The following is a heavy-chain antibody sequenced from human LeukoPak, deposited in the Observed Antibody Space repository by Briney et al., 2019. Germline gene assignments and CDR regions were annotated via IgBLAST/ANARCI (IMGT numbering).Heavy chain of an antibody. D-gene: IGHD6-13*01. V-gene: IGHV1-69*13. CDR3: VLKYSSSWYYFDY. CDR1: GGTFSSYA. CDR2: IIPIFGTA. Sequence: ASVKVSCKASGGTFSSYAISWVRQAPGQGLEWMGGIIPIFGTANYAQKFQGRVTITADESTRTAYMDLSSLRFEDTAFYYCVLKYSSSWYYFDYWGQGTLVTVSS. J-gene: IGHJ4*02.